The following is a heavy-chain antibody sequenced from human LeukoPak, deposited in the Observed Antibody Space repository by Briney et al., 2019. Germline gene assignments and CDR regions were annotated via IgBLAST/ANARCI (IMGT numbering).Heavy chain of an antibody. V-gene: IGHV4-4*02. CDR3: ARKGGLYRPLDY. J-gene: IGHJ4*02. CDR1: GGSITQTND. CDR2: VNLQGST. Sequence: PSETLSLTCDVSGGSITQTNDWTWVRQPPGKGLEWIGEVNLQGSTNYNPSLMRRAATSADAPANHVSHQLTSGTAADTAVYYCARKGGLYRPLDYSGQGTLVTVSS.